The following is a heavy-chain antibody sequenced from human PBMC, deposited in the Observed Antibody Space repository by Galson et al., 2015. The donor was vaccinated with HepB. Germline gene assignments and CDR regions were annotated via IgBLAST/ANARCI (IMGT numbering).Heavy chain of an antibody. D-gene: IGHD2-15*01. J-gene: IGHJ5*02. CDR2: IYSGGST. CDR1: GFTVSSNY. Sequence: SLRLSCAASGFTVSSNYMSWVRQAPGKGLEWVSVIYSGGSTYYADAVKGRFTISRDNSKNTLYLQMNSLRAEDTAVYYCARGVAGYCSGGSYYSHWFDPWGQGTLVTVSS. V-gene: IGHV3-53*01. CDR3: ARGVAGYCSGGSYYSHWFDP.